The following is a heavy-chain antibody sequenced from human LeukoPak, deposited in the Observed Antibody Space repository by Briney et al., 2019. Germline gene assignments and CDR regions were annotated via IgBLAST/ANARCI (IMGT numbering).Heavy chain of an antibody. V-gene: IGHV4-34*01. CDR2: INHSGST. CDR1: GGSFSGYY. D-gene: IGHD3-22*01. Sequence: ASETLSLTCAVYGGSFSGYYWSWIRQPPGKGLEWIGEINHSGSTNYNPSLKSRVTISVDTSKNQFSLKLSSVTAADTAVYYCARGSHYYDSSGYIEAFDIWGQGTMVTVSS. J-gene: IGHJ3*02. CDR3: ARGSHYYDSSGYIEAFDI.